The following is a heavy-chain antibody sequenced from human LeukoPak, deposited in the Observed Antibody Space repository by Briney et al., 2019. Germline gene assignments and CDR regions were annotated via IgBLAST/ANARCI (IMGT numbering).Heavy chain of an antibody. V-gene: IGHV4-34*01. Sequence: SETLSLTCAVYGGSLNHYYWSWIRQPPGKGLEWIGEIDRLGRTNYSPSLKNRVTISIDTSKNQFSLKLTSVTAADSAVYYCARPVDCSSTFCSGPFDYWGQGTLVTVSS. CDR3: ARPVDCSSTFCSGPFDY. J-gene: IGHJ4*02. CDR1: GGSLNHYY. D-gene: IGHD2-2*01. CDR2: IDRLGRT.